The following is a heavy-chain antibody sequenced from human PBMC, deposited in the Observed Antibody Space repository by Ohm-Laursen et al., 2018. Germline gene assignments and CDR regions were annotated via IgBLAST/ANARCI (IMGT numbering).Heavy chain of an antibody. CDR3: AKESTMIVADR. Sequence: SLRLSCAASGFTFSTYAMSWVRQAPGKGLEWVSTISGSGGSTYNADSVKGRFTISRDNSKDTLYLQMNSLRAEGTAVYYCAKESTMIVADRWGQGTLVTVSS. CDR1: GFTFSTYA. CDR2: ISGSGGST. J-gene: IGHJ4*02. D-gene: IGHD3-22*01. V-gene: IGHV3-23*01.